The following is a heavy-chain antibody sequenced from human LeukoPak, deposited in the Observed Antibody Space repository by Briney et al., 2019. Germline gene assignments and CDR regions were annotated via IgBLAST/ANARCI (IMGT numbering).Heavy chain of an antibody. J-gene: IGHJ3*02. V-gene: IGHV5-51*01. D-gene: IGHD1-26*01. Sequence: GESLKISCKGSEYTFTNNWIAWVRQLPGQGLEWMGIIYPGDSDTRYSPSFQGQVTISADKSISTAYLQWSSLKASDTAMYYCARRRVGANRGHDAFDIWGQGTMVTVSS. CDR2: IYPGDSDT. CDR1: EYTFTNNW. CDR3: ARRRVGANRGHDAFDI.